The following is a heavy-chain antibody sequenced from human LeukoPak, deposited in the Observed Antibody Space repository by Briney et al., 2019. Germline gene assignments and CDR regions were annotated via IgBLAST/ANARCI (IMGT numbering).Heavy chain of an antibody. D-gene: IGHD1-26*01. V-gene: IGHV4-38-2*02. CDR2: IYHSGST. CDR3: ARDGGSYAGDGAFDI. J-gene: IGHJ3*02. Sequence: SETLSLTCTVSGYSISSGYYWGWIRQPPGKGLEWIGSIYHSGSTYYNPSLKSRVTISVDTSKNQFSLKLSSVTAADTAVYYCARDGGSYAGDGAFDIWGQGTMVTVSS. CDR1: GYSISSGYY.